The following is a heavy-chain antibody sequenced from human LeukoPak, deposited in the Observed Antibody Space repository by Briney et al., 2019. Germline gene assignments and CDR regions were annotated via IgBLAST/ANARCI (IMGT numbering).Heavy chain of an antibody. D-gene: IGHD6-13*01. V-gene: IGHV3-33*01. Sequence: GGSLRLSCAAPGFTFSSYGMHWVRQAPGKGRGWVAAIWFDGSNKNSADSVKGLITIFRDYSKNSLYLQMNGMRAEDTAVYYCARGGDSSRAYYYYGMDVWGKRTTVTVSS. CDR3: ARGGDSSRAYYYYGMDV. CDR2: IWFDGSNK. J-gene: IGHJ6*04. CDR1: GFTFSSYG.